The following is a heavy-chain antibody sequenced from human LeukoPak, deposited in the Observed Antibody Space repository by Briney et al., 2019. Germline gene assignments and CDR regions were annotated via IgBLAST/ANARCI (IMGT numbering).Heavy chain of an antibody. CDR3: ATRPTSYYDFCSGYYSGIWMDY. J-gene: IGHJ4*02. V-gene: IGHV4-39*01. CDR1: GGSINTTNYY. Sequence: SETLSLTCTVSGGSINTTNYYWGWLRQPPGKGLEWIGSIYYSETTYDNPSLKSRVTIYIEASKNQFSLRLSSVTAADTAVYYCATRPTSYYDFCSGYYSGIWMDYWGQGTLVTVSS. D-gene: IGHD3-3*01. CDR2: IYYSETT.